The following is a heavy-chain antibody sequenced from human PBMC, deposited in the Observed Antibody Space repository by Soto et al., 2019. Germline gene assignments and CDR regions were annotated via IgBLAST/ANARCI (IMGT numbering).Heavy chain of an antibody. CDR1: GDSISSGGYY. CDR2: IYNGRT. CDR3: ASDALRFLEWPVLGT. J-gene: IGHJ5*02. D-gene: IGHD3-3*01. Sequence: SETLSLTCTVSGDSISSGGYYWSWIRQLPGKGLEWIGYIYNGRTYYNPSPESRVTISVDTSKNQFSLKLSSVTAADTAIYYCASDALRFLEWPVLGTWGQGTLVTVSS. V-gene: IGHV4-31*03.